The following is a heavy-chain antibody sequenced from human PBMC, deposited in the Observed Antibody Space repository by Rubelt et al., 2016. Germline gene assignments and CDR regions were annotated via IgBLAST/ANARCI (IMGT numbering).Heavy chain of an antibody. V-gene: IGHV1-69*06. D-gene: IGHD3-22*01. Sequence: QVQLVQSGAEVKKPGSSVKVSCKASGGTFSSYAISWVRQAPGQGLEWMGGIIPIFGTANYAQKFPGRVTITADKSTSTAYLELSSLRSEDTAVYYCARDLVGVVITAHDAFDIWGQGTMVTVSS. CDR2: IIPIFGTA. CDR3: ARDLVGVVITAHDAFDI. J-gene: IGHJ3*02. CDR1: GGTFSSYA.